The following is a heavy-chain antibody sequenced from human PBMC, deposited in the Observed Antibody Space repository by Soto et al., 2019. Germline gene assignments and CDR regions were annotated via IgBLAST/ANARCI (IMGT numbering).Heavy chain of an antibody. CDR3: AKERCHNDYGDYGAYFDY. CDR2: ISYDGSNK. D-gene: IGHD4-17*01. V-gene: IGHV3-30*18. Sequence: QVQLVESGGGVVQPGRSLRLSCAASGFTFSSYGMHWVRQAPGKGLEWVAVISYDGSNKYYADSVKGRFTISRDNSKNTLYLYMNSLSAEDTAVYYCAKERCHNDYGDYGAYFDYWGQGPLVTVSS. J-gene: IGHJ4*02. CDR1: GFTFSSYG.